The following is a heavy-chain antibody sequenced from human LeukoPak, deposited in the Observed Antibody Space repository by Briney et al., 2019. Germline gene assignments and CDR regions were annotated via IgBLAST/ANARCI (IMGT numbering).Heavy chain of an antibody. CDR2: IRYDGSNE. CDR1: GFTFRSYG. V-gene: IGHV3-30*02. CDR3: ARDVAVAAAGYFDY. Sequence: GGSLRLSCAGSGFTFRSYGMHWVRQAPGKGLEWVAFIRYDGSNEYYADSVKGRFTISRDNSKNTLYLQMNSLRAEDTAVYYCARDVAVAAAGYFDYWGQGTLVTVSS. D-gene: IGHD6-19*01. J-gene: IGHJ4*02.